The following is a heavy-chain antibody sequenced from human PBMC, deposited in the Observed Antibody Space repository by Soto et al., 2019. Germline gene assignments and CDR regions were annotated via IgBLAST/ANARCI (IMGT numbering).Heavy chain of an antibody. D-gene: IGHD3-22*01. V-gene: IGHV3-23*01. Sequence: GGSLRLSCGASGFTFYTYAMSWVRQAPGKGLEWVSTISGSGSSTSYADSVKGRFTISRDNSKNTLYLQMNSLRAEDTAVYYCAKRITMIVVHGDAFDIWGQGTMVTVSS. CDR1: GFTFYTYA. J-gene: IGHJ3*02. CDR2: ISGSGSST. CDR3: AKRITMIVVHGDAFDI.